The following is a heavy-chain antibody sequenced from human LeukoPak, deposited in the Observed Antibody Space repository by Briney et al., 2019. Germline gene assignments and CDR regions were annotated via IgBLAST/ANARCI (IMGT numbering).Heavy chain of an antibody. V-gene: IGHV3-53*01. CDR3: ALGYCGVISCNWFDP. CDR1: GFTFSSYS. D-gene: IGHD2-2*01. CDR2: IYSGGTT. J-gene: IGHJ5*02. Sequence: GGSLRLSCAASGFTFSSYSMNWVRQAPGKGLEWVSVIYSGGTTYYADSVKGRFTIFRDNSKNTLYLQMNSLRGEDTAVYYCALGYCGVISCNWFDPWGQGTLVTVSS.